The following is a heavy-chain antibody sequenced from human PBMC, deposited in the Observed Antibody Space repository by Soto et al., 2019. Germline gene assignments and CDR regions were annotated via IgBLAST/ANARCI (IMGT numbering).Heavy chain of an antibody. CDR2: FDPEDSKM. CDR1: GYSFTSYW. V-gene: IGHV1-3*01. CDR3: ARAPSWWYFAL. J-gene: IGHJ2*01. Sequence: GESLKISCKGSGYSFTSYWIGWVRQMPGKGLEWMGGFDPEDSKMTPAQKFQGRVTITRDTSASTAYMELSSLRSEDTAVYYCARAPSWWYFALWGRGTLVTVSS.